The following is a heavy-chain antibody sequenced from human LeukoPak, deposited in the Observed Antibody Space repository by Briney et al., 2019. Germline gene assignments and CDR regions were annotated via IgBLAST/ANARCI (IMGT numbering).Heavy chain of an antibody. J-gene: IGHJ4*02. Sequence: SETLSLTCTVSGCSIRSGYYWTWIRQPPGKGLEWIGEIIDTGSTKYNSSLKSRVTISVDTSKNEFSLNLTSVTAADTAIYYCARGLASGYPPIPFDYWGQGTLVTVSS. CDR3: ARGLASGYPPIPFDY. D-gene: IGHD3-3*01. CDR1: GCSIRSGYY. CDR2: IIDTGST. V-gene: IGHV4-34*12.